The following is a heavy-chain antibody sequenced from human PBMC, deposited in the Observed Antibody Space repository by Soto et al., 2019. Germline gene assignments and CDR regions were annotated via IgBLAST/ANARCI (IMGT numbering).Heavy chain of an antibody. D-gene: IGHD4-17*01. CDR1: GGSISSGGYY. J-gene: IGHJ6*02. CDR3: ATPAVTNYYYGMDV. CDR2: IYYSGST. V-gene: IGHV4-31*03. Sequence: SETLSLTYTVSGGSISSGGYYWSWIRQHPGKGLEWIGYIYYSGSTYYNPSLKSRVTISVDTSKNQFSLKLSSVTAADTAVYYCATPAVTNYYYGMDVWGQGTTVTVSS.